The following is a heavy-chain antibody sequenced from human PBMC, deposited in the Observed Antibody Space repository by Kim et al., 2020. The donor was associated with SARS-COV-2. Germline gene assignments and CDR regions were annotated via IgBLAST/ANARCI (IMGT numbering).Heavy chain of an antibody. Sequence: ASVKVSCKASGYTFTSYAMHWVRQAPGQRLEWMGWINDGNGNTKYSQKFQGRVTITRDTSASTAYMELSSLRSEDTAVYYCARDRGGWYDAFDIWGQGTM. CDR3: ARDRGGWYDAFDI. V-gene: IGHV1-3*01. CDR1: GYTFTSYA. D-gene: IGHD6-19*01. CDR2: INDGNGNT. J-gene: IGHJ3*02.